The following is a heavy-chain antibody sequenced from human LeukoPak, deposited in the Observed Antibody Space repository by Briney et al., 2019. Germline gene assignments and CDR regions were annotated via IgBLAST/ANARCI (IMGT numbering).Heavy chain of an antibody. CDR2: FDPEDGET. V-gene: IGHV1-24*01. J-gene: IGHJ4*02. D-gene: IGHD6-25*01. CDR3: ATELLTREQRLSAQYDY. CDR1: GYTLTELS. Sequence: ASVTVSCKVSGYTLTELSMHWVRQAPGKGLEWMGGFDPEDGETIYAQKFQGRVTMTEDTSTDTAYMELSSLRSEDTAVYYCATELLTREQRLSAQYDYWGQGTLVTVSS.